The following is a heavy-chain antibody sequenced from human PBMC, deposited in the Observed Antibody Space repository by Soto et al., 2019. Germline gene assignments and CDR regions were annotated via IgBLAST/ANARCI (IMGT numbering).Heavy chain of an antibody. Sequence: PGVSLRLSCAASGFTFSSYSMNWVRQAPGKGLEWVSYISSSSSTIYYADSVKGRFTISRDNAKNSLYLQMNSLRAEDTAVYYCASHYSGFGEYVFDPWGQGTLVTVSS. V-gene: IGHV3-48*01. CDR2: ISSSSSTI. CDR3: ASHYSGFGEYVFDP. D-gene: IGHD3-10*01. CDR1: GFTFSSYS. J-gene: IGHJ5*02.